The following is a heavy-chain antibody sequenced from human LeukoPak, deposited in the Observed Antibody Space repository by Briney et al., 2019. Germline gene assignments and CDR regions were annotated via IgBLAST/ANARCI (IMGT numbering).Heavy chain of an antibody. J-gene: IGHJ4*02. D-gene: IGHD3-3*01. CDR3: AKTTLFDFWRGYSVYFDF. Sequence: GGSLRLSCAVSGFTFSSYSMNWVRQAPGKGLEWVSIISPDSRAIFYADSVKGRFTISRDNAKNSLYLQMNSLRVDDTAAYYCAKTTLFDFWRGYSVYFDFWGQGTPVTVSS. CDR2: ISPDSRAI. CDR1: GFTFSSYS. V-gene: IGHV3-21*04.